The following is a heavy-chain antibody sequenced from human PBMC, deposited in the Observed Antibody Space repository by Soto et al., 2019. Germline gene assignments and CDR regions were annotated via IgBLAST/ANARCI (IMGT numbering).Heavy chain of an antibody. D-gene: IGHD1-1*01. V-gene: IGHV4-61*08. CDR1: GDSVRSGGSY. J-gene: IGHJ4*02. CDR2: ICCSGST. Sequence: QVQLQESGPGLVKPSETLSLTCTVSGDSVRSGGSYLSWIRQPPGKGLEWIGYICCSGSTEYNPSLRSRGVISVDTSKNPLSLKLSTVTAADTAVYYCARGLDTSQVGWWGQGTLGTVSS. CDR3: ARGLDTSQVGW.